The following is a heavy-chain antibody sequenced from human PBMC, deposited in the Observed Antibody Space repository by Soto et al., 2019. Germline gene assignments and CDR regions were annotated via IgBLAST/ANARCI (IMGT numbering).Heavy chain of an antibody. CDR2: ISSNGDTA. Sequence: GGSLRLSCAASGFTFSNYGMNWVRQAPGKGPEWVSGISSNGDTANYADSVNGRFTISRDNSKNALYMQMNGLRPEDTAVYYCAKDLSRWPHYAFDSWGQGTLVTVSS. CDR3: AKDLSRWPHYAFDS. D-gene: IGHD4-17*01. CDR1: GFTFSNYG. V-gene: IGHV3-23*01. J-gene: IGHJ5*01.